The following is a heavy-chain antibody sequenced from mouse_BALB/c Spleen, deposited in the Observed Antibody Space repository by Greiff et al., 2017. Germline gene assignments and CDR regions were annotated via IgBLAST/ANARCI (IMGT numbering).Heavy chain of an antibody. D-gene: IGHD2-3*01. CDR1: GYTFTSYW. J-gene: IGHJ3*01. CDR3: ARGGDGYSLAY. Sequence: VQLQQSGAELVKPGASVKLSCKASGYTFTSYWMHWVKQRPGQGLEWIGEINPSNGRTNYNEKFKSKATLTVDKSSSTAYMQLSSLTSEDSAVYYCARGGDGYSLAYWGQGTLVTVSA. CDR2: INPSNGRT. V-gene: IGHV1S81*02.